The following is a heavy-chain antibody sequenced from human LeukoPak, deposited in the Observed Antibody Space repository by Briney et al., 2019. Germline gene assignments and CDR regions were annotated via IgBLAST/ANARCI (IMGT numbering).Heavy chain of an antibody. J-gene: IGHJ3*02. CDR3: ARLMVRGVMGGAFDI. Sequence: PSETLSLTCTVSGGSISSYYWSWIRQPPGKGLEWIGYIYYSGSTNYNPSLKSRVTISVDTSKNQFSLKLSSVTAADTAVYYCARLMVRGVMGGAFDIWGQGTMVTVSS. CDR1: GGSISSYY. V-gene: IGHV4-59*08. D-gene: IGHD3-10*01. CDR2: IYYSGST.